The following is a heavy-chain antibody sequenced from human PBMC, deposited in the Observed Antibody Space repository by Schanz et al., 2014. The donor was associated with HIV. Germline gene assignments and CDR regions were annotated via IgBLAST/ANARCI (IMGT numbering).Heavy chain of an antibody. CDR1: GFSFDNYG. CDR3: AREREESIAYYYYGMDV. V-gene: IGHV3-30*03. CDR2: ISYDGRNK. Sequence: QMQLVESGGGVVRPGRSLKLSCAASGFSFDNYGMHWVRQAPGKGLEWVAVISYDGRNKKFANSVKGRFTISRDNSKNTVYLQAKSLRPEDTAVYYCAREREESIAYYYYGMDVWGQGTAVTVSS. D-gene: IGHD1-26*01. J-gene: IGHJ6*02.